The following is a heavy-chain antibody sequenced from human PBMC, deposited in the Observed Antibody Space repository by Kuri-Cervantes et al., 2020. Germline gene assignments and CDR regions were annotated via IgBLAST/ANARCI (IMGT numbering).Heavy chain of an antibody. J-gene: IGHJ6*02. CDR1: GFTVSSNY. V-gene: IGHV3-53*01. Sequence: GGSLRLSCAASGFTVSSNYMSWVRQAPGKGLEWVSLIYSGGSTSYADSVKGRFTISRDNSKNTLYLQMNSLRAEDTAVYYRARDTYYYGMDVWGQGTTVTVSS. CDR2: IYSGGST. CDR3: ARDTYYYGMDV.